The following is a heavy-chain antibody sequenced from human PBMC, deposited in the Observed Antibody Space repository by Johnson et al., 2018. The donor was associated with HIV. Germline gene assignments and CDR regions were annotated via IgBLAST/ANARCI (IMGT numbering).Heavy chain of an antibody. D-gene: IGHD6-13*01. V-gene: IGHV3-48*01. Sequence: VQLVESGGGLVQPGGSLRLSCAASGFTFDDYGMSWVRQAPGKGLEWISYISNSASAIYYADSVKGRFTISRDNSKNTLYLQMNSLTAEDTAVYYCARERIGYSSSGDAFDIWGQGTMVTVSS. CDR2: ISNSASAI. CDR1: GFTFDDYG. J-gene: IGHJ3*02. CDR3: ARERIGYSSSGDAFDI.